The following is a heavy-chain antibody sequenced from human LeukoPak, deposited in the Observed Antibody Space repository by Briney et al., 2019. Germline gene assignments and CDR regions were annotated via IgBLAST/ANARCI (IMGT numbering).Heavy chain of an antibody. J-gene: IGHJ4*02. CDR2: ISYDGSNK. V-gene: IGHV3-30-3*01. CDR3: ASDCGGDCPWRHTTDY. D-gene: IGHD2-21*02. Sequence: GRSLRLSCAASGFTFSSYAMHWVRQAPGKGLEWVAVISYDGSNKYYADSVKGRFTISRDNSKNTLYLQMNSLRAEDTAVYYCASDCGGDCPWRHTTDYWGQGTLVTVSS. CDR1: GFTFSSYA.